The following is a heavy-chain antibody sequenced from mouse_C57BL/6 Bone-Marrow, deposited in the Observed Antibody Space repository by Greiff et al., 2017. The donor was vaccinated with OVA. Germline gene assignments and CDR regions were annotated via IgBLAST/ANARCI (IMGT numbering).Heavy chain of an antibody. D-gene: IGHD2-4*01. CDR1: GYSITSGYY. J-gene: IGHJ4*01. V-gene: IGHV3-6*01. CDR2: ISYDGSN. Sequence: EVQLQESGPGLVKPSQSLSLTCSVTGYSITSGYYWNWIRQFPGNKLEWMGYISYDGSNNYNPSLKNRISITRDTSKNQFFLKLNSVTTEDTATYYCAREGIYYDYEGGYAMDYWGQGTSVTVSS. CDR3: AREGIYYDYEGGYAMDY.